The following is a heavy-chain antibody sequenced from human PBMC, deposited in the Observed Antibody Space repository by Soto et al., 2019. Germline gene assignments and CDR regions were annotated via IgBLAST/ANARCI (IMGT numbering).Heavy chain of an antibody. CDR3: ARPAEAAVAGARAFDI. Sequence: QLQLQESGPGLVKPSETLSLTCTVSGGSISSSSYYWGWIRQPPGKGLEWIWSIYYSGSTYYNPSLKSRVTISVDTSKNHCSLKLSSVTAADTAVYYCARPAEAAVAGARAFDIWGQGTMVTVSS. D-gene: IGHD6-19*01. J-gene: IGHJ3*02. CDR2: IYYSGST. V-gene: IGHV4-39*01. CDR1: GGSISSSSYY.